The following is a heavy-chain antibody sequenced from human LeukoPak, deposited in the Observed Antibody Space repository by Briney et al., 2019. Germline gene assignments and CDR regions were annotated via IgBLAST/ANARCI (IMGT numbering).Heavy chain of an antibody. D-gene: IGHD3-10*01. CDR1: GGSISSGDYP. CDR3: ARGFYGSGSQFDY. Sequence: SQALSLTCAVFGGSISSGDYPWSWIRQPPGKGLEWIGYIFHTGHTSYNPSLKSRVTISVDMSKNQLSLKLSSVTAADTAVYYCARGFYGSGSQFDYWGQGTLVTVSS. V-gene: IGHV4-30-2*01. CDR2: IFHTGHT. J-gene: IGHJ4*02.